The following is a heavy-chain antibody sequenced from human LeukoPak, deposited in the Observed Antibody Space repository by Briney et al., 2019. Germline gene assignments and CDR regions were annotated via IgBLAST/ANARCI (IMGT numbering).Heavy chain of an antibody. CDR2: INPNSGGT. Sequence: ASVKVSCKASGYTFTDYYMHWVRQAPGQGLEWMGWINPNSGGTNYAQKFQGRVTMTRDTSISTAYMELSRLRSDDTAVYYCATHAYYYYYMDVWGKGTTVTISS. CDR1: GYTFTDYY. CDR3: ATHAYYYYYMDV. V-gene: IGHV1-2*02. J-gene: IGHJ6*03.